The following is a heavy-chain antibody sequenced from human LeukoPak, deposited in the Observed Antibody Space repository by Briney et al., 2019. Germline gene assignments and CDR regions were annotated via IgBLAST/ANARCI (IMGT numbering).Heavy chain of an antibody. Sequence: GSLRLSCAASGFTVSNNYMSWVRQAPGKGLEWVSVIYSGGSTYYADSVKGRFTISRDNSKNTLYLQMNSLRAEDTAVYYCARAGPRRNYYDSSNYGMDVWGQGTTVTVSS. CDR2: IYSGGST. CDR1: GFTVSNNY. CDR3: ARAGPRRNYYDSSNYGMDV. D-gene: IGHD3-22*01. V-gene: IGHV3-66*01. J-gene: IGHJ6*02.